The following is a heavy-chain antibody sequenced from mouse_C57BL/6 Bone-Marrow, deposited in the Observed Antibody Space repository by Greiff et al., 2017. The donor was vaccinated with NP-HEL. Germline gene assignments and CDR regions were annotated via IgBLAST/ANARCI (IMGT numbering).Heavy chain of an antibody. D-gene: IGHD2-3*01. J-gene: IGHJ3*01. Sequence: VQLKESVAELVRPGASVKLSCTASGFNIKHTYMHWVKQRPEQGLQWIGRIDPATGNPKYAPKFQGKAPITADTSSITAYLQLSSLTTEDTAIYYWASDGYWFAYWGQGTLVTVSA. V-gene: IGHV14-3*01. CDR1: GFNIKHTY. CDR3: ASDGYWFAY. CDR2: IDPATGNP.